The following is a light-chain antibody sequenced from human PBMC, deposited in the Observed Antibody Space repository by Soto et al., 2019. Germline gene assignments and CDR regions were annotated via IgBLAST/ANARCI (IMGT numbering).Light chain of an antibody. V-gene: IGKV1-27*01. CDR2: AAS. Sequence: DIQMTQSPSSLSASVGDRVTITCRASQGISNYLAWYQQKPGKVPKLLIYAASTLQSGVPSRFNGSGSWTDLTLTISSLQPEYVATYYCQKYHSAPMTVGQGTKVEIK. CDR1: QGISNY. CDR3: QKYHSAPMT. J-gene: IGKJ1*01.